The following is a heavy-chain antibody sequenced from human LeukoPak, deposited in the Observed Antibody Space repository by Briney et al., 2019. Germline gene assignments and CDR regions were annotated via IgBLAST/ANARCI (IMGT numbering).Heavy chain of an antibody. CDR2: IKQDGSEK. CDR3: AREGLLWFGELSFFDY. V-gene: IGHV3-7*01. CDR1: GFTFSSYW. Sequence: GGSLRLSCAASGFTFSSYWMSWVRQAPGKGLEWVANIKQDGSEKYYVDSVKGRFTISRDNAKNSLYLQMNSLRAEDTAVYYCAREGLLWFGELSFFDYWGQGILVTVSS. J-gene: IGHJ4*02. D-gene: IGHD3-10*01.